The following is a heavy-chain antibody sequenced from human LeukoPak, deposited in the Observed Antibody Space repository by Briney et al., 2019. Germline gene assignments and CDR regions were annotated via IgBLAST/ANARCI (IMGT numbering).Heavy chain of an antibody. Sequence: PGGSLRLSCAASGFTFGSYAMHWVRQAPGKGLEYVSAISSNGGSTYYANSVKGRFTISRDNSKNTLYLQMNSLRAEDTAVYYCAKLWRFTVTTWDFDYWGQGTLVTVSS. CDR1: GFTFGSYA. CDR2: ISSNGGST. D-gene: IGHD4-17*01. J-gene: IGHJ4*02. V-gene: IGHV3-64*01. CDR3: AKLWRFTVTTWDFDY.